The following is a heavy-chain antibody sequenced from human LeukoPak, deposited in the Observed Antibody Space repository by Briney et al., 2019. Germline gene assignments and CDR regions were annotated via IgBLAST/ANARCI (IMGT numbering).Heavy chain of an antibody. J-gene: IGHJ6*03. CDR2: IYYSGST. CDR1: GGSISSSSYY. CDR3: ARLAPTGGFWSGYYSWGRPHYYYYMDV. D-gene: IGHD3-3*01. Sequence: SETLSLTCTVSGGSISSSSYYWGWIRQPPGKGLEWIGSIYYSGSTYYNPSLKSRVTISVNTSKNQFSLKLSSVTAADTAVYYCARLAPTGGFWSGYYSWGRPHYYYYMDVWGKGTTVTVSS. V-gene: IGHV4-39*01.